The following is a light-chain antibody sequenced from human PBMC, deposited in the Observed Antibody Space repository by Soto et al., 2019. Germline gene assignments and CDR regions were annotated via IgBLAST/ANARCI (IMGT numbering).Light chain of an antibody. Sequence: DIVLTQSPGTLSLSPVERATLSCRASQSVSSSYLAWYQQKPGQAPRLLIYSASRRATGIPDRFTGSGSGTDFTLTINRVEPEDFAVYFCQQYAGSPRTFGQGTKVDIK. V-gene: IGKV3-20*01. CDR1: QSVSSSY. CDR3: QQYAGSPRT. CDR2: SAS. J-gene: IGKJ1*01.